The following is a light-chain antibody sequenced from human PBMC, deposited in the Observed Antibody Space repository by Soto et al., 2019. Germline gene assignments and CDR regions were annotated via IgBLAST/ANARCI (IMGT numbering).Light chain of an antibody. CDR2: SAS. CDR3: QKYDSAPWT. V-gene: IGKV1-27*01. Sequence: IQMTQSPSSLSASVGDRVIITCRASQGIGNSLAWYQQKAGRVPKLLMHSASTLLSGVPSRFSGSGSGTDFTLTISSLQPEDVVTYYWQKYDSAPWTFGQGTKVEIK. J-gene: IGKJ1*01. CDR1: QGIGNS.